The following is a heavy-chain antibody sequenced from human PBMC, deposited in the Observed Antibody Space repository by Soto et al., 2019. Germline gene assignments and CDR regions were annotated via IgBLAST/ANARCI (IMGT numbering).Heavy chain of an antibody. Sequence: EVQLLESGGKLVQPGGSLTLSCAASGFTFSTYAMAWVRQAPGKGLEWVSGVSASGLNTDYADPVKGRFYISRDISKNTVSLHMNSLRAEDTALYYCANDRPRRNSGYFCDYWGQGTPVTVSS. D-gene: IGHD1-7*01. CDR2: VSASGLNT. V-gene: IGHV3-23*01. J-gene: IGHJ4*02. CDR3: ANDRPRRNSGYFCDY. CDR1: GFTFSTYA.